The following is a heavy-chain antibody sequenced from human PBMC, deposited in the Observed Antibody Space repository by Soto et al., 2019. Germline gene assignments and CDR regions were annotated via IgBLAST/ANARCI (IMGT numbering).Heavy chain of an antibody. J-gene: IGHJ4*02. CDR3: AKDLHYYDSSGKRGDY. Sequence: GGSLRLSCAASGFTFSSYGMHWVRQAPGKGLEWVAVISYDGSNKYYADSVKGRFTISGDNSKNTLYLQMNSLRAEDTAVYYCAKDLHYYDSSGKRGDYWGQGTLVTVSS. D-gene: IGHD3-22*01. V-gene: IGHV3-30*18. CDR2: ISYDGSNK. CDR1: GFTFSSYG.